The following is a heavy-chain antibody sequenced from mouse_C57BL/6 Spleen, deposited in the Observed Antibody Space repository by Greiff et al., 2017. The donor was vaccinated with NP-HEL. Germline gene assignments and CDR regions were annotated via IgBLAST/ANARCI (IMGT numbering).Heavy chain of an antibody. J-gene: IGHJ3*01. CDR3: ARGESLRDAFFAY. CDR2: FHPYNDDT. V-gene: IGHV1-47*01. D-gene: IGHD1-1*01. CDR1: GYTFTTYP. Sequence: LVESGAELVKPGASVKMSCKASGYTFTTYPIEWMKQNHGKSLEWIGNFHPYNDDTKYNEKFKGKATLTVEKSSSTVYLELSRLTSDDSAVYYCARGESLRDAFFAYWGQGTLVTVSA.